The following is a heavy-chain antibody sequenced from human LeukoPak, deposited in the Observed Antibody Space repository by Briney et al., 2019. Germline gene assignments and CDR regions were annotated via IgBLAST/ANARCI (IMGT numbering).Heavy chain of an antibody. Sequence: GGSLRLSCAASGFTFSSYGMHWVRQAPGKGLEWVAVISYDGSNKYYADSVKGRFTISRDNSKYTLYLQMNSLRAEDTAVYYCAKGLTIFGLPEGNWFDPWGQGTLVTVSS. V-gene: IGHV3-30*18. CDR2: ISYDGSNK. CDR3: AKGLTIFGLPEGNWFDP. J-gene: IGHJ5*02. D-gene: IGHD3-3*01. CDR1: GFTFSSYG.